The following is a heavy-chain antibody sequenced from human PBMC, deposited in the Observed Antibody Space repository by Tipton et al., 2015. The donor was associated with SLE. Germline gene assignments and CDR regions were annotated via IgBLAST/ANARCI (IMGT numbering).Heavy chain of an antibody. V-gene: IGHV4-30-4*08. D-gene: IGHD6-19*01. CDR1: GGSISSGDYY. CDR3: ARDIGRGGGCYGILL. J-gene: IGHJ6*04. CDR2: IYYRGNT. Sequence: TLSLTCTVSGGSISSGDYYWSWIRQPPGKGLEWIGYIYYRGNTYYNPSLKSRVSISLDTPKNQFSLKMTSVTAADTAVYYCARDIGRGGGCYGILLWGEGTAVTVPS.